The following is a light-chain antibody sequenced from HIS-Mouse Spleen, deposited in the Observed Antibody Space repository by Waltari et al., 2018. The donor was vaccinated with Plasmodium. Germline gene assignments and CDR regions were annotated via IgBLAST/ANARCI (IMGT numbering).Light chain of an antibody. CDR1: KLGDKY. CDR3: QAGDSSTDYV. Sequence: SYELTQPPSVSVSPGQTASITCSGDKLGDKYACWYPQKPGQSPVLVVYQDSKRPSEVHGRVSGSNAENTATLTVSGTQAMDEADYYCQAGDSSTDYVFGTGTKVTVL. CDR2: QDS. J-gene: IGLJ1*01. V-gene: IGLV3-1*01.